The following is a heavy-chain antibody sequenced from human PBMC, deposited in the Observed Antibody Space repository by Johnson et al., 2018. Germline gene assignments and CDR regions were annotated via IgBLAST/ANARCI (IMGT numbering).Heavy chain of an antibody. CDR1: GFTFNDYA. CDR3: ARGGITMIMSHFQD. CDR2: ISYDGGNK. J-gene: IGHJ1*01. Sequence: VQLQESGGGVVQPGRSLRLSCAASGFTFNDYAMHWVRQAPGKGLEWVAVISYDGGNKYYADSVKGRFTISRDNAKNTLYLQMNSLRAEDTAVYYCARGGITMIMSHFQDWGQGTLVTVSS. D-gene: IGHD3-22*01. V-gene: IGHV3-30-3*01.